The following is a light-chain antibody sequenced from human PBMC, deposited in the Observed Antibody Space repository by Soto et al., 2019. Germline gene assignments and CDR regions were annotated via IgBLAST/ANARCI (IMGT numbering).Light chain of an antibody. CDR3: LQDYGDSWS. CDR2: AAS. CDR1: RDVGSD. V-gene: IGKV1-6*01. J-gene: IGKJ1*01. Sequence: QMTQSPSSLSASVGEKIIITCRASRDVGSDVSWYQQKPGQAPKLLIYAASNLYTGVPSRFSGSRSGTEFTLTISSLQPEDFASYYCLQDYGDSWSFGQGTKVEIE.